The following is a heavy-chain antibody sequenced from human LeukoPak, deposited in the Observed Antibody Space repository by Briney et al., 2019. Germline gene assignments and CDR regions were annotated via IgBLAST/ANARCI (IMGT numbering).Heavy chain of an antibody. CDR3: ARGHGRDGYNSEFDY. Sequence: SVKVSCKASGGTFSNYAINWVRQAPGQGLEWMGSIIPMFGKANYAQKFQGRVSITADDFTSTAYMELTSLRSEDTAVYYCARGHGRDGYNSEFDYWGQGTLVTVSS. V-gene: IGHV1-69*15. CDR2: IIPMFGKA. CDR1: GGTFSNYA. J-gene: IGHJ4*02. D-gene: IGHD5-24*01.